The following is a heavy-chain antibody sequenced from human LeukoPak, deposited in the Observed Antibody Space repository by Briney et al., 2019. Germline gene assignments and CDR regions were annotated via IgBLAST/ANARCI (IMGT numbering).Heavy chain of an antibody. CDR1: GGSISSYY. V-gene: IGHV4-59*08. J-gene: IGHJ3*02. Sequence: PSETLSLTCTVSGGSISSYYWSWIRQPPGKGLEWIGYIYYSGSTNYNPSLKSRVTISVDTSKNQFSLKLNSVTAADTAVYYCARRPDAFDIWGQGTMVTVSS. CDR3: ARRPDAFDI. CDR2: IYYSGST.